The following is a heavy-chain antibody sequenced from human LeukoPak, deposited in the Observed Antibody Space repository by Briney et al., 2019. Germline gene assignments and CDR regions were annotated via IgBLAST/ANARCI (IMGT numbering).Heavy chain of an antibody. V-gene: IGHV5-51*01. J-gene: IGHJ4*02. CDR2: IYPGDSDT. Sequence: KLGESLKISCKGSGYSFTSYWIGWVRQMPGKGLEWMGIIYPGDSDTRYSPSFQGQVTISADKSISTAYLQWSSLKAPDTAMYYCARRTAAAGTINFDYWGQGTLVTVSS. CDR1: GYSFTSYW. D-gene: IGHD6-13*01. CDR3: ARRTAAAGTINFDY.